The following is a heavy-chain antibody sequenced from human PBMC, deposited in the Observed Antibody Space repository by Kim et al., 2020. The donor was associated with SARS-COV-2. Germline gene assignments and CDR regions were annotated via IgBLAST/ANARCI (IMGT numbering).Heavy chain of an antibody. Sequence: SETLSLTCTVSGGSISSSSYYWGWIRQPPGKGLEWIGSIYYSGSTYYNPSLKSRVTISVDTSKNQFSLKLSSVTAADTAVYYCARQETHLYDYVWGSYRSSSPKFDYWGQGTLVTVSS. J-gene: IGHJ4*02. V-gene: IGHV4-39*01. D-gene: IGHD3-16*02. CDR1: GGSISSSSYY. CDR2: IYYSGST. CDR3: ARQETHLYDYVWGSYRSSSPKFDY.